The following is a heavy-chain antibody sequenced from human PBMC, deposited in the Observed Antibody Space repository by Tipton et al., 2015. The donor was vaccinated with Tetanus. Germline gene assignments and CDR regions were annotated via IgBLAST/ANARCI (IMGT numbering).Heavy chain of an antibody. CDR1: GYTFTSYG. D-gene: IGHD5-18*01. V-gene: IGHV1-18*01. CDR3: ARGASYGPDYYYGMDV. J-gene: IGHJ6*02. Sequence: QVQLVQSGSELKKPGASVKVSCKASGYTFTSYGISWVRQAPGQGLEWMGWISAYNGNTNYAQKLQGRVTMTTDTSTSTAYMEMRSLRSDDTAVYYCARGASYGPDYYYGMDVWGQGTTVTVSS. CDR2: ISAYNGNT.